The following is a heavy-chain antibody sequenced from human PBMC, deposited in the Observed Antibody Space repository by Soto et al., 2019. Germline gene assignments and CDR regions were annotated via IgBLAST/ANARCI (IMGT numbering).Heavy chain of an antibody. V-gene: IGHV5-51*01. D-gene: IGHD5-18*01. J-gene: IGHJ3*02. Sequence: GESLKISCNGSGYSFTSYWIGWVRQMPGKGLEWVGIIYPVDSDTIYSPSFQGQVTISADKSISTAYLQWSSLKASDTAMYYCARDSAMLTPDAFDIWGQGTMVT. CDR1: GYSFTSYW. CDR2: IYPVDSDT. CDR3: ARDSAMLTPDAFDI.